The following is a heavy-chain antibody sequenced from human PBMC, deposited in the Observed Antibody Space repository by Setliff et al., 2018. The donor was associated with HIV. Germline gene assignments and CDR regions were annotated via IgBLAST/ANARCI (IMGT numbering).Heavy chain of an antibody. Sequence: GGSLRLSCAASRFDFNNYWMCWVRQAPGEGLGWVANIGQDGSEKNYVDSVKGRFTISRDNAKNSMDLQMNSLRAEDTAIYYCARKLRPGHGVDVWGQGTTVTVSS. J-gene: IGHJ6*02. CDR3: ARKLRPGHGVDV. D-gene: IGHD3-10*01. V-gene: IGHV3-7*01. CDR1: RFDFNNYW. CDR2: IGQDGSEK.